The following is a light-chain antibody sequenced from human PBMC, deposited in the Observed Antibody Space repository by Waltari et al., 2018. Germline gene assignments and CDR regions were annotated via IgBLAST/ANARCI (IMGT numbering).Light chain of an antibody. J-gene: IGKJ1*01. CDR1: QSVLYNSIHKTS. V-gene: IGKV4-1*01. Sequence: DIVMTQSPDSLAVSLGERATINCKSSQSVLYNSIHKTSVAWYQHKPGQSPKLLIYWASTRDSGVPDRFRGSGSGTDFTLTISSLQAEDVAVYYCQQYYTIPPTFGQGTKVEIK. CDR3: QQYYTIPPT. CDR2: WAS.